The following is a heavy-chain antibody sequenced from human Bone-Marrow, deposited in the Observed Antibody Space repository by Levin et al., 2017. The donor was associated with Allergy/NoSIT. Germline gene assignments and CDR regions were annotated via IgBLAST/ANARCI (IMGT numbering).Heavy chain of an antibody. J-gene: IGHJ2*01. CDR1: GGSIRDHGYF. CDR3: ARRLYCSGGSCYHDYYYFDL. CDR2: ITYTGNT. Sequence: SETLSLTCSVSGGSIRDHGYFWSWIRQPPGKGLEWVGHITYTGNTMYNPSLKSRTSIMFDTPKNEFSLRLNSVTAADTAVYYCARRLYCSGGSCYHDYYYFDLWGRGTLVTVSS. D-gene: IGHD2-15*01. V-gene: IGHV4-30-4*01.